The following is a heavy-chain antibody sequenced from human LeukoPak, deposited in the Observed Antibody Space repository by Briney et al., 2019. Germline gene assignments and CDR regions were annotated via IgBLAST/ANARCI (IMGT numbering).Heavy chain of an antibody. V-gene: IGHV4-34*01. Sequence: KPSETLSLTCAVYGGSFSGYYWSWIRQPPGKGLEWIGEINHSGSTNYNPSLKSRVTISVDTSKNQFSLKLSSVTAADTAVYYCARAPPGYYYDSSGYSLVGYFQHWGQGTLVTVSS. CDR3: ARAPPGYYYDSSGYSLVGYFQH. CDR2: INHSGST. J-gene: IGHJ1*01. D-gene: IGHD3-22*01. CDR1: GGSFSGYY.